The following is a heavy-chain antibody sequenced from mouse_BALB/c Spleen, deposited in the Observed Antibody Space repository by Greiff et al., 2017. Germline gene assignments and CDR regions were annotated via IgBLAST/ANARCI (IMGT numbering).Heavy chain of an antibody. CDR3: ARGGVLYWYFDV. V-gene: IGHV1-69*01. J-gene: IGHJ1*01. Sequence: QVHVKQPGAELVMPGASVKMSCKASGYTFTDYWMHWVKQRPGQGLEWIGAIDTSDSYTSYNQKFKGKATLTVDESSSTAYMQLSSLTSEDSAVYYCARGGVLYWYFDVWGAGTTVTVSS. CDR2: IDTSDSYT. CDR1: GYTFTDYW.